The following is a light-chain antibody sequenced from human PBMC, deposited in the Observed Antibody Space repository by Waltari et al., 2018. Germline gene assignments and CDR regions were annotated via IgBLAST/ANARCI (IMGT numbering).Light chain of an antibody. Sequence: EIVMTQSPATLSVSPGDTATLSCRASQSVGSGLAWYQQKPGQAPRLLLYLTSTRATGIPARFSGSGFGTEFTLTISSLQSEDFAVYYCQQYNSWPPCVFGQGTKLEIK. CDR3: QQYNSWPPCV. CDR2: LTS. J-gene: IGKJ2*01. CDR1: QSVGSG. V-gene: IGKV3-15*01.